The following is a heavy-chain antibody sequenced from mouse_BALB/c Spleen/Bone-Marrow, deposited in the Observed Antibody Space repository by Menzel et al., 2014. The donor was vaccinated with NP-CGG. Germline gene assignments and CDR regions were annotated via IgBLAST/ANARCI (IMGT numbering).Heavy chain of an antibody. CDR2: IDPANGNT. J-gene: IGHJ2*01. CDR3: ASYYYGHYFDY. CDR1: GFNIKDTY. D-gene: IGHD1-1*01. V-gene: IGHV14-3*02. Sequence: DVKLVESGAELVKPGASVKLSCTASGFNIKDTYMHWVKQRPEQGLEWIGRIDPANGNTKYDPKFQGKATITADTSSNTAYLQLSSLSSEDTADYYCASYYYGHYFDYWGQGTTLTVSS.